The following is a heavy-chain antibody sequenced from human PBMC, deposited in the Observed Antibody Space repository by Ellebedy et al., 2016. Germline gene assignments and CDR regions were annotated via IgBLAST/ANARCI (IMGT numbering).Heavy chain of an antibody. V-gene: IGHV4-34*01. J-gene: IGHJ6*02. Sequence: GSLRLSCAVDSGSFSGHHWSWIRQPPGKGLEWIGQINHSGSTNYNPSLKSRVTMSIDTSKNQFSLQVNSVTAADTAVYYCTRKREWLSFYFYAMDVWGQGTPVTVSS. CDR1: SGSFSGHH. CDR2: INHSGST. D-gene: IGHD5-12*01. CDR3: TRKREWLSFYFYAMDV.